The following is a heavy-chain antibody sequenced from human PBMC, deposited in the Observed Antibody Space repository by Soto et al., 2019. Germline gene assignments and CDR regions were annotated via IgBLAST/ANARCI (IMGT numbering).Heavy chain of an antibody. Sequence: QVQLVQSGAEVKEPGASVKVLCKASGYIFANYYMHWVRQAPGQGLEWMAIINPYGGSTNYAQNFQGRLTLTSDTSTSTVYIELSSLRSEDTAVYYCARDLLRADSWGQGTLVTVSS. V-gene: IGHV1-46*01. CDR2: INPYGGST. D-gene: IGHD2-8*01. CDR3: ARDLLRADS. J-gene: IGHJ4*02. CDR1: GYIFANYY.